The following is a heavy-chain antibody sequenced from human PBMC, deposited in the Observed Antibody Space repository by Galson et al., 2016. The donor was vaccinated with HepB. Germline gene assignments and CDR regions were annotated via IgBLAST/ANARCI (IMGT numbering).Heavy chain of an antibody. CDR3: ARGFSRGFDY. CDR1: GYTFTNYA. Sequence: SVKVSCKASGYTFTNYAMNWVRQAPGQRLEWMGWINAGNGNTKYSQNFQGRVTITRDTSASTGYMEMSILRSEDTSVYYCARGFSRGFDYWGQGTLVTVSS. CDR2: INAGNGNT. J-gene: IGHJ4*02. V-gene: IGHV1-3*01.